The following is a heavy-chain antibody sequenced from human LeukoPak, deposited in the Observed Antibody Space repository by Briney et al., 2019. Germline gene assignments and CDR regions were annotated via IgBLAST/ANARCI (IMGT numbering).Heavy chain of an antibody. CDR1: GFTFSSYA. J-gene: IGHJ4*02. D-gene: IGHD6-19*01. Sequence: GGSLRLSCAASGFTFSSYAMSWVRQAPGKGLEWVSAISGSGGSTYYADSVKGRFTISRDNSKNTLYLQMNSLRAEDTAVYYCAKDNDVDSSGWSNYFDYWGQGTLVTVSS. V-gene: IGHV3-23*01. CDR2: ISGSGGST. CDR3: AKDNDVDSSGWSNYFDY.